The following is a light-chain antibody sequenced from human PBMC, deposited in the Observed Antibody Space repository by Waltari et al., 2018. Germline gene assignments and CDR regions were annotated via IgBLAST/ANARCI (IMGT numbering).Light chain of an antibody. CDR3: SSYTTSSTVI. V-gene: IGLV2-18*02. J-gene: IGLJ2*01. Sequence: WYQQFPGTAPKLLSYEVTNRPSGVPDRFSGSKSGYTASLAISGLQPEDEADYYCSSYTTSSTVIFGGGTKLTVL. CDR2: EVT.